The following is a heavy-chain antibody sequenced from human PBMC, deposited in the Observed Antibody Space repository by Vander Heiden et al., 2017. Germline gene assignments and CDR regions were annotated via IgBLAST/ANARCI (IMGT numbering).Heavy chain of an antibody. CDR1: GFTFSSYG. CDR2: IWYDGSNK. CDR3: ARDLGMLDYSNSFDY. V-gene: IGHV3-33*01. J-gene: IGHJ4*02. Sequence: QVQLVESGGGVVQPGRSLRLSCAASGFTFSSYGMHWVRQAPGKGVEWVAVIWYDGSNKYYADSVKGRFTISRDNSKNTLYLQMNSLRAEDTAVYYCARDLGMLDYSNSFDYWGQGTLVTVSP. D-gene: IGHD4-4*01.